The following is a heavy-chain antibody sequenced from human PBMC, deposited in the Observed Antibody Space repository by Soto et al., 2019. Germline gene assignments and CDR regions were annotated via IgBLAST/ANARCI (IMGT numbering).Heavy chain of an antibody. V-gene: IGHV4-34*01. CDR1: GGSFSSYY. D-gene: IGHD3-10*01. CDR2: INHSGST. CDR3: ARGGGMVRGYGMDV. Sequence: PSETLSLTCAVYGGSFSSYYWCWIRHPPGKGLEGIGEINHSGSTNYNPSLKSRVTISVDSSKNQFSLKLSSGTAADTAVYYCARGGGMVRGYGMDVWGQGTTVTVSS. J-gene: IGHJ6*02.